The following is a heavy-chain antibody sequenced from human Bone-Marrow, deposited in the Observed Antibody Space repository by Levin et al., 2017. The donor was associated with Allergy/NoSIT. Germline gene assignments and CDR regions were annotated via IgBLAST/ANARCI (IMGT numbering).Heavy chain of an antibody. V-gene: IGHV5-51*01. J-gene: IGHJ5*02. CDR3: ARRGSWYDL. CDR2: VFPGDFDT. CDR1: GYTFTDYW. Sequence: GGSLRLSCQTSGYTFTDYWIGWVRQMPGKGLEWMGMVFPGDFDTRYKPSFEGHVTISADKSISTAYLQWSSLKASDTAIYYCARRGSWYDLWGQGTLVTVSS. D-gene: IGHD6-13*01.